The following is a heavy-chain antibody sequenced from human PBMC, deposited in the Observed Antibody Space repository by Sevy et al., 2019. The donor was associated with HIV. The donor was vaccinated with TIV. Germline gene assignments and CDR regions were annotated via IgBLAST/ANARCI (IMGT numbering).Heavy chain of an antibody. Sequence: GGSLRLSCAASGFTFDDYAMHWVRQAPGKGLEWVSGISWNSGSIGYADSVKGRFTISRDNAKNALYLQMNSLRAEDTALYYCAKAREGGFSGSYYKGGQGGMDVWGQGTTVTVSS. V-gene: IGHV3-9*01. J-gene: IGHJ6*02. CDR1: GFTFDDYA. CDR3: AKAREGGFSGSYYKGGQGGMDV. D-gene: IGHD3-10*01. CDR2: ISWNSGSI.